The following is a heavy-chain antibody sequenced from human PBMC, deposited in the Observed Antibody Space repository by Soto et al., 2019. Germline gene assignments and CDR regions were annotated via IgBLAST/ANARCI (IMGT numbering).Heavy chain of an antibody. CDR2: IDWEEEK. Sequence: SGPTLVNPQQTLILTCAFSGFSLSRKGMSVSWVRQPPGKALEFLALIDWEEEKFYSPSLRTRLTVSKDTSKSQVVLTLTNVDPVDTATHDCTRSTNRNYEYYFDYGGQGTLVPVSS. CDR1: GFSLSRKGMS. J-gene: IGHJ4*02. CDR3: TRSTNRNYEYYFDY. V-gene: IGHV2-70*20. D-gene: IGHD1-7*01.